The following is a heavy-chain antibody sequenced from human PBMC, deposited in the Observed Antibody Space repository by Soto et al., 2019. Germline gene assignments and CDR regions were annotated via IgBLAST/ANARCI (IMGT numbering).Heavy chain of an antibody. J-gene: IGHJ6*02. V-gene: IGHV3-33*06. CDR1: GFTFIRYG. CDR3: AKDRSSSLDAMDV. CDR2: IFYDGSDD. D-gene: IGHD6-13*01. Sequence: GGSLRLSCAASGFTFIRYGMHWVRQAPDKGLEWVAVIFYDGSDDHYADSVKGRFTISRDNSNNTLYLQLNSLRPEDTAVYYCAKDRSSSLDAMDVCGQGPKATVSS.